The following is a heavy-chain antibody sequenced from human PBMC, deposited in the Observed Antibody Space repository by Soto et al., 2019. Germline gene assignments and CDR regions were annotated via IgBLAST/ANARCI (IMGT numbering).Heavy chain of an antibody. CDR3: ERGPNCDSVGCNPSFDW. CDR1: GFTFSNYY. D-gene: IGHD3-22*01. CDR2: ISSDGTTI. J-gene: IGHJ4*01. Sequence: EMQLVESGGGLVQPGGSLRLSCAASGFTFSNYYMHWVRQAPGKGPVWVSRISSDGTTITYADSVKGRFTISRDNSKNTLFLQGNSLRPDAPAVYHCERGPNCDSVGCNPSFDWWGQEALSPSPQ. V-gene: IGHV3-74*01.